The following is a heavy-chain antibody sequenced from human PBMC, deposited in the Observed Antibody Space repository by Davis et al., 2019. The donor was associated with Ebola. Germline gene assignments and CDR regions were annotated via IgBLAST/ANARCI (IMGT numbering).Heavy chain of an antibody. Sequence: AASVKVSCKASGYTFISYDINWVRQATGRGLEWMGWMSPKNGDTGHAQKFQGRVTMTRDTSINVAFMELSSLKSEDTAVYYCAGSTPGSSHLDFWGQGTLVTVSS. CDR3: AGSTPGSSHLDF. V-gene: IGHV1-8*01. CDR2: MSPKNGDT. J-gene: IGHJ4*02. CDR1: GYTFISYD. D-gene: IGHD3-10*01.